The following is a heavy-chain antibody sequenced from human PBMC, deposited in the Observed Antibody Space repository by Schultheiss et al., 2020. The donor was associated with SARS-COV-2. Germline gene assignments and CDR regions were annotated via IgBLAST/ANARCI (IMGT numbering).Heavy chain of an antibody. V-gene: IGHV4-30-4*01. CDR2: IYYSGST. J-gene: IGHJ6*02. CDR1: GGSISSGDYY. D-gene: IGHD3-3*01. CDR3: ARHGHYDFWSGYFRPSRDYYGMDV. Sequence: SETLSLTCTVSGGSISSGDYYWSWIRQPPGKGLEWIGYIYYSGSTYYNPSLKSRVTISVDTSKNQFSLKLSSVTAADTAVYYCARHGHYDFWSGYFRPSRDYYGMDVWGQGTTVTVSS.